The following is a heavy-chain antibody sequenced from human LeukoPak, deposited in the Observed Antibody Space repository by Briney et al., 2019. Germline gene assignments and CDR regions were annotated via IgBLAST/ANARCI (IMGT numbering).Heavy chain of an antibody. CDR1: GYTFTGYY. J-gene: IGHJ5*02. Sequence: ASVKVSCKASGYTFTGYYMHWVRQAPGQGLEWMGWINPNSGGTNYAQKFQGRVTMTRDTSISTAYMELSRLRSDDTAVYYCARGSGFGDSNWFDPWGQGTLVTVSS. V-gene: IGHV1-2*02. D-gene: IGHD3-10*01. CDR3: ARGSGFGDSNWFDP. CDR2: INPNSGGT.